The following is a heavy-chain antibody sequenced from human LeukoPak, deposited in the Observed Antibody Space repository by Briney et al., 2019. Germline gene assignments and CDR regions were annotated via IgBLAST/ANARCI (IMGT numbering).Heavy chain of an antibody. CDR2: INSDGSST. J-gene: IGHJ4*02. CDR3: ARGRGWTLKIDY. Sequence: PGGSLRLSCAASGFTFSSYWMHWVRQAPGKGLVWVSRINSDGSSTSYADSVKGRFTISRDNAKNTLYLQMNSLRAEDTAVYYCARGRGWTLKIDYWGQGTLVTVSS. D-gene: IGHD6-19*01. CDR1: GFTFSSYW. V-gene: IGHV3-74*01.